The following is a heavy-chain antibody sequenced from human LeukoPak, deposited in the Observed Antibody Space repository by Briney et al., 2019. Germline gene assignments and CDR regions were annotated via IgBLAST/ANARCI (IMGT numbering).Heavy chain of an antibody. Sequence: GGSLKLSCAASGFTFSDSVMHWVRQAPGKGLEWVGRMRSKTQNYATAYAASVKGRFTISRDDSKNTAFLQMNSLKTEETAVYYCTNYDDSSDLWGYWGQGTLVTVSS. CDR3: TNYDDSSDLWGY. V-gene: IGHV3-73*01. D-gene: IGHD3-22*01. CDR2: MRSKTQNYAT. CDR1: GFTFSDSV. J-gene: IGHJ4*02.